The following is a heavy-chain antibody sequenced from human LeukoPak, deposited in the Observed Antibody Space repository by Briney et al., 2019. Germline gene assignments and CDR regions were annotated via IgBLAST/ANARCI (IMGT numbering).Heavy chain of an antibody. Sequence: PGGSLRLSCAASGFSFRDFSMHWVRQVPGQGLEWVSLISGDGGVTHYADSWRGRFTISRDNDKSSLFLQMNSLRVEDTAFYYCAKGNNSLSYNFDYWGQGTLVTVSS. J-gene: IGHJ4*02. CDR1: GFSFRDFS. V-gene: IGHV3-43*02. CDR2: ISGDGGVT. CDR3: AKGNNSLSYNFDY. D-gene: IGHD2/OR15-2a*01.